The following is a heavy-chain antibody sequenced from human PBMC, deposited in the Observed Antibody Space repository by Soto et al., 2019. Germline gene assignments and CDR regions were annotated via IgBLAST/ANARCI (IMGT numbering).Heavy chain of an antibody. CDR3: AKEDCHHCMSSFDY. CDR2: TSGSGGST. Sequence: EVQLLESGGGLVQPGGSLRLSCAVSGFTFSSYAMSWVRQAPGKGLECVSATSGSGGSTYYADSVKARFTITRDNSKNTLYLKMNIVSAEDTSVYYCAKEDCHHCMSSFDYLCQGTQVTVSS. CDR1: GFTFSSYA. J-gene: IGHJ4*02. D-gene: IGHD2-21*02. V-gene: IGHV3-23*01.